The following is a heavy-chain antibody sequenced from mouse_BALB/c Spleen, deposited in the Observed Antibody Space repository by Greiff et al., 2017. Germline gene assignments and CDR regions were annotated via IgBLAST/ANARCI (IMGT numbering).Heavy chain of an antibody. Sequence: VQLQESGPGLVAPSQSLSITCTVSGFSLTGYGVNWVRQPPGKGLEWLGMIWGDGSTDYNAAFISRLSISKDNSKSQVFFKMNSLQADDTAIYYCARKFPSYDALDDWGQGTTLTVSS. CDR1: GFSLTGYG. V-gene: IGHV2-6-7*01. CDR3: ARKFPSYDALDD. J-gene: IGHJ2*01. D-gene: IGHD2-3*01. CDR2: IWGDGST.